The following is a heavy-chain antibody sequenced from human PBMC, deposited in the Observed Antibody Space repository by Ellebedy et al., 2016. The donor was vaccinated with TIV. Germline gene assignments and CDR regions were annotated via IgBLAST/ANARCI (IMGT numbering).Heavy chain of an antibody. CDR3: ARGDCSSTSCDAFDI. Sequence: GESLKISXAASGFTFDDYGMSWVRQAPGKGLEWVSGINWNGGSTGYADSVKGRFTISRDNAKNSLYLQMNSLRGEDTALYHCARGDCSSTSCDAFDIWGQGTMVTVSS. CDR1: GFTFDDYG. J-gene: IGHJ3*02. D-gene: IGHD2-2*01. V-gene: IGHV3-20*01. CDR2: INWNGGST.